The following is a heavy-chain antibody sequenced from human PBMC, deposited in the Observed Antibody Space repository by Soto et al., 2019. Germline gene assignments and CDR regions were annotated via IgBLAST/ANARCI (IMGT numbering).Heavy chain of an antibody. J-gene: IGHJ4*02. CDR3: DSTSPSYYLDY. CDR1: GYTFTYYH. CDR2: INPNGGDT. V-gene: IGHV1-46*01. Sequence: ASVKVSCKASGYTFTYYHVHWVRQAPGQGLEWMGIINPNGGDTTYAQKFQGRVTMTRDTSTSTVYMEVSSLRSEDTALYYCDSTSPSYYLDYWGQGTLVTVSS.